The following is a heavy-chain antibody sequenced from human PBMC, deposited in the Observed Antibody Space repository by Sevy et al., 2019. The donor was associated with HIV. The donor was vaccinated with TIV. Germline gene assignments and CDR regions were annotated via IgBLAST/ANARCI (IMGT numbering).Heavy chain of an antibody. CDR2: ISAYNGNT. V-gene: IGHV1-18*01. J-gene: IGHJ3*02. CDR1: GYTFTSYG. Sequence: ASVKVSCKASGYTFTSYGISWVRQAPGQGLEWMGWISAYNGNTNYAQKLQGRVTMTTDTSTSTAYMELRSLRSDDTAVYYCARETMSTAYDAFDIWGQGTMVTVSS. CDR3: ARETMSTAYDAFDI. D-gene: IGHD3-10*02.